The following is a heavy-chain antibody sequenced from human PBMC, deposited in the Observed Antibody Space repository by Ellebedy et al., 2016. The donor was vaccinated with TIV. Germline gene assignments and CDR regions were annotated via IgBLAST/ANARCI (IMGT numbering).Heavy chain of an antibody. Sequence: SETLSLTXAVYGGSFSGYYWSWIRQPPGKGLEWIGEINHSGSTNYNPSLKSRVTISVDTSKNQFSLKLSSVTAADTAVYYCARDLGGSSWFLDGMDVWGQGTTVTVSS. CDR3: ARDLGGSSWFLDGMDV. J-gene: IGHJ6*02. CDR2: INHSGST. CDR1: GGSFSGYY. D-gene: IGHD6-13*01. V-gene: IGHV4-34*01.